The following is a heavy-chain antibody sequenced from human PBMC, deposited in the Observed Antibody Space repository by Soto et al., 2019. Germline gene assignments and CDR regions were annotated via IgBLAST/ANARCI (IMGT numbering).Heavy chain of an antibody. CDR2: ISAYNGNT. J-gene: IGHJ4*02. CDR1: GYTFTSYG. V-gene: IGHV1-18*04. D-gene: IGHD3-22*01. CDR3: ARSSPYDSIGYFLARYYFDY. Sequence: RASVKVSCKASGYTFTSYGISWVRQAPGQGLEWMGWISAYNGNTNYAQKLQGRVTMTTDTSTSTAYMELRSLRSDDTAVYYCARSSPYDSIGYFLARYYFDYWGQGTLVTVSS.